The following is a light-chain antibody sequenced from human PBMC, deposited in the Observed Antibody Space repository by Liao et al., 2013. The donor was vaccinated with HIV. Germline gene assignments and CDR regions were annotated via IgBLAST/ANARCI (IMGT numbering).Light chain of an antibody. J-gene: IGLJ1*01. CDR2: YDS. CDR3: QVWDSSSDSYV. V-gene: IGLV3-21*04. CDR1: NIGSKS. Sequence: SYELTQLPSVSVAPGKTARITCGGNNIGSKSVHWYQQKPGQAPVLVIYYDSDRPSGIPERFSGSNSGNTATLTISRVEAGDEADYYCQVWDSSSDSYVFGTGTKVTVL.